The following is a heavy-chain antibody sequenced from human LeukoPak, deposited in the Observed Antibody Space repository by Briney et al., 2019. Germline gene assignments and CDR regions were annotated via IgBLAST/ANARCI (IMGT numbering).Heavy chain of an antibody. Sequence: SETLSLTCTVSGGSISSYYWSWIRQPAGKGLEWIGRIYTSGSTNYNPSLKSRVTISVDTSKNQFSLKLSSVTAADTAVYYCASGGYGDYVGSHYYYYGMDVWGQGTTVTVSS. V-gene: IGHV4-4*07. J-gene: IGHJ6*02. CDR2: IYTSGST. CDR3: ASGGYGDYVGSHYYYYGMDV. CDR1: GGSISSYY. D-gene: IGHD4-17*01.